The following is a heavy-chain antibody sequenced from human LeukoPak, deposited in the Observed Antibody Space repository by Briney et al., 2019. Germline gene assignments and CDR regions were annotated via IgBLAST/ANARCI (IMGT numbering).Heavy chain of an antibody. D-gene: IGHD3-10*01. J-gene: IGHJ4*02. Sequence: ASVKVSCKASGYTFTSYGISWVRQAPGQGLEWMGWIIAYNGNTNYAQKLQGRVTMTTDTSTSTAYMELRSLRSDDTAVYYCARDLERITMVRGVGDYWGQGTLVTVSS. V-gene: IGHV1-18*01. CDR1: GYTFTSYG. CDR2: IIAYNGNT. CDR3: ARDLERITMVRGVGDY.